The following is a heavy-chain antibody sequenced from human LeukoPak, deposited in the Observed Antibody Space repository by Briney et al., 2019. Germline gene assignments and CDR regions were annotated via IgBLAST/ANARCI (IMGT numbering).Heavy chain of an antibody. D-gene: IGHD2-15*01. J-gene: IGHJ4*02. V-gene: IGHV3-30-3*01. CDR3: ASLPPDVVVVVAAPPYDY. Sequence: GGSLRLSCAACGFTLSNYAMHWLRQAPGKGLEWVALISYDGSSKYYADSVKGRFTISRDNSKTTLYLQMNSLGPDDTAVYYCASLPPDVVVVVAAPPYDYWGQGTLVTVSS. CDR1: GFTLSNYA. CDR2: ISYDGSSK.